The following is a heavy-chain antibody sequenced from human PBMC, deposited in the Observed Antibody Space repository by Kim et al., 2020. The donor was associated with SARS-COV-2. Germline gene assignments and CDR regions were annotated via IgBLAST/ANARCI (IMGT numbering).Heavy chain of an antibody. Sequence: SLKGRVTISVDTSKNQFSLKLSSVTAADTAVYYCARLPWDWNGPSYGMDVWGQGTTVTVSS. CDR3: ARLPWDWNGPSYGMDV. D-gene: IGHD1-1*01. V-gene: IGHV4-34*01. J-gene: IGHJ6*02.